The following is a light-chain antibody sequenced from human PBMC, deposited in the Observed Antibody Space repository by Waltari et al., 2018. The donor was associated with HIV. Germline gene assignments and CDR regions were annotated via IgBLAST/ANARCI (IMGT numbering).Light chain of an antibody. CDR1: SSDVGSYNL. CDR2: EVS. Sequence: QSALTQPASVSGSPGQSITISCTGPSSDVGSYNLVSWYQHHPGKAPKLMIYEVSHRPSGVSTRFSGSKSGNTASLTISGLQAEDEADYYCSSYTSTSTPIVFGGGTQLTVL. V-gene: IGLV2-14*02. J-gene: IGLJ2*01. CDR3: SSYTSTSTPIV.